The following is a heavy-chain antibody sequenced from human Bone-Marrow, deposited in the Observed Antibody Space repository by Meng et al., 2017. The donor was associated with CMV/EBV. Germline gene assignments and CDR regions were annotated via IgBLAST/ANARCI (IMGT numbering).Heavy chain of an antibody. J-gene: IGHJ6*02. V-gene: IGHV1-2*02. CDR3: ARDRLYDLPYGMDV. Sequence: ASVKVSCKSSGYTFIDYYIHWVRQAPGQGLEWMGWINSNSGGTNYAQKFQGRVTMTRDTSTSTVYMELSSLRSEDTAVYYCARDRLYDLPYGMDVWGQGTTVTVSS. D-gene: IGHD3-16*02. CDR1: GYTFIDYY. CDR2: INSNSGGT.